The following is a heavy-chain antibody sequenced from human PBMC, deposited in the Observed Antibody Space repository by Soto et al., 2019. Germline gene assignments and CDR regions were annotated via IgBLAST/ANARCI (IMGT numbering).Heavy chain of an antibody. CDR1: GFTFSNYD. CDR2: ISGSGGRT. D-gene: IGHD3-10*01. J-gene: IGHJ2*01. V-gene: IGHV3-23*01. Sequence: EVQLLESGGGLVQPGVSLRLSCAASGFTFSNYDMSWVRQAPGKWLERVSGISGSGGRTYYADSVKGRFTIYRDNAKNTLYLQLNSLRAEETAVYYFAKAHLCFGELKGNIDLCGRRTLVTVSS. CDR3: AKAHLCFGELKGNIDL.